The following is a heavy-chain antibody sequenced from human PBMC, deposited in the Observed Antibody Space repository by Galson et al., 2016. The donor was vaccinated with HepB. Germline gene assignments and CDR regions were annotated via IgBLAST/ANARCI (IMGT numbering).Heavy chain of an antibody. CDR1: AYSITSSNL. J-gene: IGHJ4*02. V-gene: IGHV4-28*01. D-gene: IGHD6-19*01. Sequence: SETLSLTCAVSAYSITSSNLWGWIRQPPGKGLEWIGYIYYSGNTYYNPSVKSRVTISVDTSKNQFSLKLASVTAVDTAVYYCARTDSSGWYFDYWGQGTLVTVSS. CDR3: ARTDSSGWYFDY. CDR2: IYYSGNT.